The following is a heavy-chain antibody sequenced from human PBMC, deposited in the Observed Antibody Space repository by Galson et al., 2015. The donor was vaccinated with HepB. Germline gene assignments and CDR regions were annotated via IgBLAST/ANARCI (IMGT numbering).Heavy chain of an antibody. CDR2: IYPGDSDT. Sequence: QSGAEVKKPGESVKISCTGFGYRFNNYWIAWVRQMPGKGLEWMGVIYPGDSDTTYSPSFQGQVTISVDKSINTVSLQWSSLKASDTAMYYCERHAGMRDYFQNWDPGTLVTVSS. CDR3: ERHAGMRDYFQN. D-gene: IGHD2-2*01. CDR1: GYRFNNYW. J-gene: IGHJ4*02. V-gene: IGHV5-51*01.